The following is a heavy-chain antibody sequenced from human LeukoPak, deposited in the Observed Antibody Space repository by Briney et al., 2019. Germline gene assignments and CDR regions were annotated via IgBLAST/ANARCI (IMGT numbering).Heavy chain of an antibody. V-gene: IGHV1-18*01. J-gene: IGHJ3*02. Sequence: ASVKVSCKASGYTFTSYGISWVRQAPGQGLEWMGWISAYNGNTNYAQKLQGRVTMTTDTSTSTAYMELRSLRSDDTAVYYCARRRMTTVTTDAFDIWGQGTMVTVSS. CDR2: ISAYNGNT. CDR3: ARRRMTTVTTDAFDI. D-gene: IGHD4-17*01. CDR1: GYTFTSYG.